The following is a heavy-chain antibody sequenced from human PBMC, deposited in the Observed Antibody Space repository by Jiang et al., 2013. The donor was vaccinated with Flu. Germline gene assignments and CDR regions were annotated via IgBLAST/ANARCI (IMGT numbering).Heavy chain of an antibody. CDR1: SGVG. J-gene: IGHJ3*01. D-gene: IGHD3-16*01. CDR2: IYWDDDK. Sequence: SGVGVGWIRQPPGKALEWLALIYWDDDKRYSPSLKNRVTVTKDTSKNQVVLTMTSVDPVDTATFFCAHVAVHYEAGAFDVWGQGIMVTVSS. V-gene: IGHV2-5*02. CDR3: AHVAVHYEAGAFDV.